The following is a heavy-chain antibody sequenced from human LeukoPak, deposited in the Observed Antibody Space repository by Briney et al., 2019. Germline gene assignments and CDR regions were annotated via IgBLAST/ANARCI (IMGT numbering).Heavy chain of an antibody. CDR1: GGSVSSGSYY. V-gene: IGHV4-61*01. CDR2: IYYSGST. D-gene: IGHD6-19*01. Sequence: SETLSLTCTVSGGSVSSGSYYWTWIRQPPGKGLEWIGYIYYSGSTNYNPSLKSRVTISVAMTKNQFSLKLSSVTAADTAVYYCARDREYSSGWYTHYFDYWGQGTLVTVSS. J-gene: IGHJ4*02. CDR3: ARDREYSSGWYTHYFDY.